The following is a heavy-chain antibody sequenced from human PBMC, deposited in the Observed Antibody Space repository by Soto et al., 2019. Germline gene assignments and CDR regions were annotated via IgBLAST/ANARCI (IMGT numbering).Heavy chain of an antibody. CDR2: ITRKVDGETT. V-gene: IGHV3-15*07. D-gene: IGHD3-3*01. CDR3: STIAPISDNGCYNSVF. CDR1: GLTFSNAW. Sequence: EVQLVESGGGLVKPGGSLRLSCAASGLTFSNAWMNWVRQAPGKGLEWVGRITRKVDGETTDYAAPVKVRFTISRADSDSTMYLQMNSLKIEDTAVYFCSTIAPISDNGCYNSVFWGQGTLVTVSS. J-gene: IGHJ4*02.